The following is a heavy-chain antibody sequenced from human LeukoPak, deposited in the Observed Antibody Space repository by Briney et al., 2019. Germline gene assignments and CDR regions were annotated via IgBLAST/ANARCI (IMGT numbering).Heavy chain of an antibody. Sequence: ASETLSLTCTVSGGSISSYFWSWIRQPTGKGLEWIAYIYYSGSTNYNPSLKSRVTISVDTSKNHFSLKLSSVTAADTAVYYCARESYDAFDIWGQGTMVPVSS. CDR3: ARESYDAFDI. V-gene: IGHV4-59*01. D-gene: IGHD1-26*01. CDR2: IYYSGST. CDR1: GGSISSYF. J-gene: IGHJ3*02.